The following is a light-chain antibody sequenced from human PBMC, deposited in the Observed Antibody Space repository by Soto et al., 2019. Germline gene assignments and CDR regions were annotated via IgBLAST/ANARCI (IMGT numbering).Light chain of an antibody. CDR3: LQSYSTPRT. V-gene: IGKV1-39*01. CDR2: AAS. J-gene: IGKJ1*01. Sequence: IHMTQSPSSLSASVGHRVTITCRASQSIRSHLNWYQQKTGKAPNLLIFAASTLHSGVPSRFSGSGYGTDFNLAISSLQTEDSATYYCLQSYSTPRTFGQGTKVDIK. CDR1: QSIRSH.